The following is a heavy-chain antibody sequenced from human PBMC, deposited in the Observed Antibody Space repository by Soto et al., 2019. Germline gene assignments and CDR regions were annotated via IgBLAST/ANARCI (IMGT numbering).Heavy chain of an antibody. CDR2: INAGNGNT. J-gene: IGHJ6*02. D-gene: IGHD3-10*01. CDR3: AREAPEHSSVCYGESRQV. CDR1: GYTFTAFA. V-gene: IGHV1-3*01. Sequence: QVQLVQSGAEVKKPGASVKVSCKASGYTFTAFAIHWVRQAPGLRPEWMGWINAGNGNTKSSQKFQGRVTITMDTAASTGQMNLRSVTSENTAAQYWAREAPEHSSVCYGESRQVGGQVNTGTV.